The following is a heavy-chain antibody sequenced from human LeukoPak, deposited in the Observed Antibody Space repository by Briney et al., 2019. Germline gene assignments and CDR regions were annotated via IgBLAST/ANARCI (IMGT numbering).Heavy chain of an antibody. Sequence: GGSLRLSCAASGFTFSTYPMHWVRQAPGKGLEWVAVISYDGSNNYYPDSVQGRFTISRDNSKNTLYLQMNSLRVEDAAVYYCARPREAGSSSGWYLDYWGQGTLVTVSS. CDR1: GFTFSTYP. V-gene: IGHV3-30-3*01. D-gene: IGHD6-19*01. CDR3: ARPREAGSSSGWYLDY. CDR2: ISYDGSNN. J-gene: IGHJ4*02.